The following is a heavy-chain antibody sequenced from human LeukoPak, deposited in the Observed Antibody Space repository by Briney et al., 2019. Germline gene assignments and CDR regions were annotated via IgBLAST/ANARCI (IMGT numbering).Heavy chain of an antibody. CDR2: ISYSGNT. CDR1: GGSISSYY. V-gene: IGHV4-59*01. Sequence: PSETLSLTCTVSGGSISSYYWSWIRQAPGKGLEWIGYISYSGNTNYNPSLKSRVTISLDTSKNQFSLKLSSVTAADTAVYYCARGPIDYYSSRSDYRFDPWGQGTLVTVSS. CDR3: ARGPIDYYSSRSDYRFDP. D-gene: IGHD6-13*01. J-gene: IGHJ5*02.